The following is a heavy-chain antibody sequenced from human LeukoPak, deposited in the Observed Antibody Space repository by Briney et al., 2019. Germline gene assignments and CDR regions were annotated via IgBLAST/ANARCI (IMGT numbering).Heavy chain of an antibody. CDR2: INPSGGST. J-gene: IGHJ4*02. V-gene: IGHV1-46*01. CDR1: GYTFTSYY. Sequence: ASVKVSCKASGYTFTSYYMHWVRQAPGQGLEWMGIINPSGGSTSYAQKFQGRVTMTRDMSTSTVYMELSSLGSEDTAVYYCARAVEKLLYYFDYWGQGTLVTVSS. CDR3: ARAVEKLLYYFDY. D-gene: IGHD2/OR15-2a*01.